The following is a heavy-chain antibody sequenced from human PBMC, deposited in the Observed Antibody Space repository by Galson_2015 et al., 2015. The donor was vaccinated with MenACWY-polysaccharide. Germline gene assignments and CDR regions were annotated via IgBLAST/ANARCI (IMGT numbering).Heavy chain of an antibody. CDR3: ARADGYFDY. V-gene: IGHV3-33*08. CDR2: IWFDASNK. D-gene: IGHD5-24*01. Sequence: SPRLSRAVSRITLRRSAMHWVRQAPGKGLEWVAAIWFDASNKYYADSVKGRFTISRDNSKNTLYLQMNSLGAEDTAIYYCARADGYFDYWGQGALVTVSS. J-gene: IGHJ4*02. CDR1: RITLRRSA.